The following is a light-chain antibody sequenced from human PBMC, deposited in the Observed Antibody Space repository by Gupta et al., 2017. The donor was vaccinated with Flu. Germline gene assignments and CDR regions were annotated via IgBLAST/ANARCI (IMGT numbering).Light chain of an antibody. J-gene: IGLJ3*02. CDR2: DDS. Sequence: SYVLTQPPSASVAPGQTSRISCGGNNIGSKSVLWYQQKPGQATVLVVYDDSDRPSGIPDRFAGSNSGSPATLNISRVEAGDEAEYFCQVWDINSAHWVFGGGTKLTVL. V-gene: IGLV3-21*02. CDR3: QVWDINSAHWV. CDR1: NIGSKS.